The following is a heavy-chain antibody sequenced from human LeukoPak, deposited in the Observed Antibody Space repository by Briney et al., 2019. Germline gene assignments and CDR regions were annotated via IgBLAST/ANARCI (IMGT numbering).Heavy chain of an antibody. CDR1: GFTFSSYW. J-gene: IGHJ4*02. Sequence: GGSLRLSCAASGFTFSSYWMSWVRQTPGKGLEWVSYISSSISTIYYADSVKGRFTISRDNAKNSLYLQMNSLRAEDTAVYYCARVRGSYYLDYWGQGTLVTVSS. V-gene: IGHV3-48*01. CDR2: ISSSISTI. D-gene: IGHD1-26*01. CDR3: ARVRGSYYLDY.